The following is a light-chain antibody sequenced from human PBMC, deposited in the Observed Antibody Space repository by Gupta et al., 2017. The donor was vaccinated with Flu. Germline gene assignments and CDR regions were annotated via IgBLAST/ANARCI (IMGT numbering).Light chain of an antibody. V-gene: IGLV3-1*01. Sequence: GHTDRMMFVGWRLGDEYSSGYHKRQGESPVLLMYVDKRRIAGIPERFSGSNSGNTATLTIIGSKAMDEADYYCQPWEISTAFYVFGTGTMCTVL. J-gene: IGLJ1*01. CDR2: VDK. CDR1: RLGDEY. CDR3: QPWEISTAFYV.